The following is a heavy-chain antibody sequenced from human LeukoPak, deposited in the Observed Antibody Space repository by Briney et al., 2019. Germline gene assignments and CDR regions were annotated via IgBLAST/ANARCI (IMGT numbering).Heavy chain of an antibody. J-gene: IGHJ4*02. V-gene: IGHV4-31*03. CDR3: ARDHRATIDY. CDR1: GYSVSSGSYY. D-gene: IGHD5-12*01. Sequence: PSETLSLTCTVSGYSVSSGSYYWSWIRQPPGKGLEWIGYIYYSGSTYYNPSLKSRVTISVDTSKNQFSLKLSSVTAADTAVYYCARDHRATIDYWGQGTLVTVSS. CDR2: IYYSGST.